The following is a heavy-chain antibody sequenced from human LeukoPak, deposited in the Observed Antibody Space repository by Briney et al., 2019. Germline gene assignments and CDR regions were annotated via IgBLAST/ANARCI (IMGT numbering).Heavy chain of an antibody. J-gene: IGHJ4*02. CDR2: FDPEDGET. V-gene: IGHV1-24*01. D-gene: IGHD4-11*01. CDR1: GYTLTELS. Sequence: GASVTVSCKVSGYTLTELSMHWVRQAPGKGLEWMGGFDPEDGETIYAQKFQGRVTMTEDTSTDTAYMELSSLRPEDTAVYYCATAARLLAYSFDYWGQGTLVTVSS. CDR3: ATAARLLAYSFDY.